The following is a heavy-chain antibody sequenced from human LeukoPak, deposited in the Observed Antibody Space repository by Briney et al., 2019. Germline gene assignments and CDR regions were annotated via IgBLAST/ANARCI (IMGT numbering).Heavy chain of an antibody. D-gene: IGHD1-26*01. V-gene: IGHV4-38-2*02. Sequence: SETLSLTCTVSGYSISSGYYWDWIRQSPGKGLEWIGSIYHSESTYYNPSLKSRVTISIDTSKNQFSLKLSSVTAADTAIYFCARGKSRGSHIDYWGQGTLVTVSS. J-gene: IGHJ4*02. CDR2: IYHSEST. CDR1: GYSISSGYY. CDR3: ARGKSRGSHIDY.